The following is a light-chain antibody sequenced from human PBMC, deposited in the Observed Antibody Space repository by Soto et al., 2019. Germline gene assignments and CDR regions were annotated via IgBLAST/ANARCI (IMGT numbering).Light chain of an antibody. J-gene: IGKJ1*01. Sequence: EIVLTQSPGTLSLSPGERATLSCRVSQSVSSSYLAWYQQKPGQAPRLLIYGASSRATGIPDRFSGSGSGTDFTLTISRLEPEDSAVYYCHHYGSSAKTFGQGTKVEIK. CDR1: QSVSSSY. CDR2: GAS. V-gene: IGKV3-20*01. CDR3: HHYGSSAKT.